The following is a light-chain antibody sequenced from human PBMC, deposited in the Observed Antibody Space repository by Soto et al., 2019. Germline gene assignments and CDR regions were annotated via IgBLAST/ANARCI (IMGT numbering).Light chain of an antibody. CDR1: SSDVGSYNL. CDR3: CSYAGSRTFYV. V-gene: IGLV2-23*02. Sequence: QSVLTQPASVSGSPGQSITISCTGTSSDVGSYNLVSWYQRHPGKAPKLMIYEVSKRPSGVSNRFSGSKSGNTASLTISGLQAEDEADYYCCSYAGSRTFYVFGTGTKVTVL. CDR2: EVS. J-gene: IGLJ1*01.